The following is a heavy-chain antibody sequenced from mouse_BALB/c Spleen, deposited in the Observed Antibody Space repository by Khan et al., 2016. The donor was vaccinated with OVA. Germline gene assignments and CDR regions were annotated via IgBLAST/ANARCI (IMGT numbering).Heavy chain of an antibody. CDR3: ARTYDGTMDY. CDR1: GFNIKDTY. V-gene: IGHV14-3*02. CDR2: IDPANGNT. J-gene: IGHJ4*01. D-gene: IGHD2-14*01. Sequence: VRLLQSGAELVKPGDSVKLSCTASGFNIKDTYMHWVKQRPEEGLEWIGKIDPANGNTKYDPKFQGKATITADTSSNTAYLQLSSLTSEDTAVYYCARTYDGTMDYWGQGTSVTVSS.